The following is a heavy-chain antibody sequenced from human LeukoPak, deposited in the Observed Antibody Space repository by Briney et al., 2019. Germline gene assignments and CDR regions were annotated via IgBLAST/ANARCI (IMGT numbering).Heavy chain of an antibody. J-gene: IGHJ6*02. CDR2: IYYSGST. V-gene: IGHV4-59*08. CDR3: ARVYNRNEAGMDV. CDR1: GGSISSYY. Sequence: SETLSLTCTLSGGSISSYYWSWIRQPPGKGLEWIGYIYYSGSTNYNPSLKSRVTISVDTSKNQFSLKLSSVTAADTAVYYCARVYNRNEAGMDVWGQGTTVTVSS. D-gene: IGHD1-20*01.